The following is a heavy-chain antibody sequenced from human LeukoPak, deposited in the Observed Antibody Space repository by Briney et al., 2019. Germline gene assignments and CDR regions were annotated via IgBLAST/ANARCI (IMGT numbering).Heavy chain of an antibody. V-gene: IGHV4-34*01. CDR1: GGSFSGYY. CDR2: INHSGST. J-gene: IGHJ5*02. Sequence: SETLSLACAVYGGSFSGYYWSWIRQPPGKGLEWIGEINHSGSTNYNPSLKSRVTISVDTSKNQFSLKLSSVTAADTAVYYCARSNWFDPWGQGTLVTVSS. CDR3: ARSNWFDP.